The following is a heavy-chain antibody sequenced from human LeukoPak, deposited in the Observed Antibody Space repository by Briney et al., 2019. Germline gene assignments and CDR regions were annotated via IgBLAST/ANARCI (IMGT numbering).Heavy chain of an antibody. V-gene: IGHV3-64D*06. D-gene: IGHD6-19*01. Sequence: GGSLRLSYSASGFTFSSYALHWVRQAPGKGLEYVSAISSNGGSTYYADSVKGRFTISRDNSKNTLYLQMSSLRAEDTAVYYCVKDLVSVAGTGVFDYWGQGTLVTVSS. CDR1: GFTFSSYA. J-gene: IGHJ4*02. CDR3: VKDLVSVAGTGVFDY. CDR2: ISSNGGST.